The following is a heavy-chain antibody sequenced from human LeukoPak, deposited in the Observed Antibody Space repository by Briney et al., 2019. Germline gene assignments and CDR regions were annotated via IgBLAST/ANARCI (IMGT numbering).Heavy chain of an antibody. CDR3: AREAILAVAGDDAFDI. Sequence: GGSLRLSCAASGFTVSSNYMSWVRQAPGKGLEWVANVKQDGSKKFYVDSVKGRFTISRDNAKNSLYLQMNSLRAEDTAVYYCAREAILAVAGDDAFDIWGQGTMVTVSS. CDR2: VKQDGSKK. D-gene: IGHD6-19*01. V-gene: IGHV3-7*01. J-gene: IGHJ3*02. CDR1: GFTVSSNY.